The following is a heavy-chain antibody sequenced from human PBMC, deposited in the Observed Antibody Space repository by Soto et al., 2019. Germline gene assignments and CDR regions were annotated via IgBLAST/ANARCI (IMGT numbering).Heavy chain of an antibody. V-gene: IGHV1-18*04. J-gene: IGHJ4*02. CDR1: GYTFTSYG. CDR3: ARETPRPGELFSPPNY. CDR2: ISAYNGNT. D-gene: IGHD3-10*01. Sequence: QVQLVQSGAEVKKPGASVKVSCKASGYTFTSYGISWVRQAPGQGLEWMGWISAYNGNTNYAQKLQGRVTMTTDTSTSTAYMERRRLRSDDTAGYYCARETPRPGELFSPPNYWGQGTLVPVSS.